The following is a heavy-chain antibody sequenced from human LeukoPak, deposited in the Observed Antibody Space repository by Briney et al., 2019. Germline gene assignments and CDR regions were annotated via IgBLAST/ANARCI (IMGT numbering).Heavy chain of an antibody. V-gene: IGHV3-23*01. D-gene: IGHD2-2*01. Sequence: GGSLRPSCAASGFRFTDYSMSWVRQAPGKGLEWVAGLGRSGEYKYYADSVKGRFTISRDNSNDTVSLQMNSLRAEDSATYFCVKDRPCETCMPMDAWGQGTTVTVSS. CDR1: GFRFTDYS. CDR3: VKDRPCETCMPMDA. J-gene: IGHJ6*02. CDR2: LGRSGEYK.